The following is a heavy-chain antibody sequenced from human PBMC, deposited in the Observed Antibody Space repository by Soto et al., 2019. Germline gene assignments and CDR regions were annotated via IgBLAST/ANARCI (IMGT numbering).Heavy chain of an antibody. CDR2: IYHSGST. V-gene: IGHV4-4*02. CDR3: ARRPLHPVTNLYYYYGMDV. CDR1: GGSISSSNW. Sequence: QVQLQESGPGLVKPSGTLSLTCAVSGGSISSSNWWSWVRQPPGKGLEWIGEIYHSGSTNYNPSLQSRLTISVDQSKHQSSLKLRSVTAADTAVYYCARRPLHPVTNLYYYYGMDVWGQGTTVTVSS. D-gene: IGHD4-4*01. J-gene: IGHJ6*02.